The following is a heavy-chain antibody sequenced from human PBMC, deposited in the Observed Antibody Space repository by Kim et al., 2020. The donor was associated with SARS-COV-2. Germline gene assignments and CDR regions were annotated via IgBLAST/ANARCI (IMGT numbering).Heavy chain of an antibody. V-gene: IGHV4-59*01. CDR2: IYYSGST. D-gene: IGHD6-13*01. Sequence: SETLSLTCTVSGDSISYYYCSWIRQPPGKGLEWIGYIYYSGSTNYNPSLKSRVTISVDTSKNQFSLELTSVTAADTAVYYCARSEGLSSWHQFGQWGQGT. CDR1: GDSISYYY. CDR3: ARSEGLSSWHQFGQ. J-gene: IGHJ4*02.